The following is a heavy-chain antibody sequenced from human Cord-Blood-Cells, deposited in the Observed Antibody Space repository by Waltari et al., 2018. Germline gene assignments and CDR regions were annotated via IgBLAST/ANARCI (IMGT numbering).Heavy chain of an antibody. D-gene: IGHD1-7*01. CDR3: AKDRNYYFDY. CDR2: ISGSGGST. J-gene: IGHJ4*02. CDR1: GFTFSSYA. V-gene: IGHV3-23*01. Sequence: EVQLLESGGGLVQPGGSLRLFCAAPGFTFSSYAMRWVRQAPGKGLEWVSAISGSGGSTYYADSVKGRFTISRDNYKNTLYLQMNSLRAEDTAVYYCAKDRNYYFDYWGQGTLVTVSS.